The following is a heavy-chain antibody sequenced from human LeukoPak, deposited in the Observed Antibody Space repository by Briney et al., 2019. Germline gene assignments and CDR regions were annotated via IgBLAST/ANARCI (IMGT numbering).Heavy chain of an antibody. CDR1: GFTFSNAW. CDR2: IKQDGSEK. Sequence: PGGSLRLSCAASGFTFSNAWMSWVRQAPGKGLEWVANIKQDGSEKYYVDSVKGRFTISRDNAKNSLYLQMNSLRAEDTAVYYCARILDYYYYYMDVWGKGTTVTVSS. D-gene: IGHD3-3*01. CDR3: ARILDYYYYYMDV. J-gene: IGHJ6*03. V-gene: IGHV3-7*01.